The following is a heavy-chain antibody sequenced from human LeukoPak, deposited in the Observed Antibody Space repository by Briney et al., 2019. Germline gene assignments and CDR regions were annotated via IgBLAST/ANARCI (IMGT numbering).Heavy chain of an antibody. Sequence: GASVKVSCKASGGTFSSYTISWVRQAPGQGLEWMGRIIPILGIANYAQKFQGRVTITADKSTSTAYMERSSLRSEDTAVYYCARGSAVFEDYWGQGTLVTVSS. CDR1: GGTFSSYT. V-gene: IGHV1-69*02. CDR2: IIPILGIA. J-gene: IGHJ4*02. D-gene: IGHD3-9*01. CDR3: ARGSAVFEDY.